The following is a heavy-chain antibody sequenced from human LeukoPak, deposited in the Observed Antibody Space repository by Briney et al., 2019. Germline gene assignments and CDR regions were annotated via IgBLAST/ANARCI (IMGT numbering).Heavy chain of an antibody. CDR3: ARGAGPYSGSPGHFDY. V-gene: IGHV5-51*04. J-gene: IGHJ4*02. CDR2: IYPGDSDT. D-gene: IGHD1-26*01. Sequence: GESLKTSCKGSGYCFTNYWLGWVRQIPGKGLEWMGIIYPGDSDTRYSPSLQGQDTPSANKPTPTTYPQRRGLKPSDPAIIYCARGAGPYSGSPGHFDYWGEGTLVTVSS. CDR1: GYCFTNYW.